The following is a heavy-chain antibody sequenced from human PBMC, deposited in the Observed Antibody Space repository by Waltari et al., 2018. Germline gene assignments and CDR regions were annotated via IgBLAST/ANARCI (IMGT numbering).Heavy chain of an antibody. CDR1: GASISSSNYY. CDR3: ARSSAGMPRWLGDY. CDR2: VYYSGNS. V-gene: IGHV4-39*01. J-gene: IGHJ4*02. Sequence: QLQLQESGPGLVKPSETLSLSCSVSGASISSSNYYWGWIRQPPGKGLEWIASVYYSGNSDDNPSSNRRVTISADTARNQVYRRLNSVNGTDTAVEYCARSSAGMPRWLGDYWGQGILVTVSS. D-gene: IGHD5-12*01.